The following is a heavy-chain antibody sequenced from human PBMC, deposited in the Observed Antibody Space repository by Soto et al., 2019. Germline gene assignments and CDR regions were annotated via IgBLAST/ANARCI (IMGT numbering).Heavy chain of an antibody. CDR3: AKGASTYYDFWDEDKSHDY. D-gene: IGHD3-3*01. CDR2: ISYDGSNK. J-gene: IGHJ4*02. Sequence: GGSLRLSCAASGFTFSSYGMHWVRQAPGKGLEWVAVISYDGSNKYYADSVKGRFTISRDNSKNTLYLQMNSLRAEETAVYYCAKGASTYYDFWDEDKSHDYWGQGTLVTVSS. CDR1: GFTFSSYG. V-gene: IGHV3-30*18.